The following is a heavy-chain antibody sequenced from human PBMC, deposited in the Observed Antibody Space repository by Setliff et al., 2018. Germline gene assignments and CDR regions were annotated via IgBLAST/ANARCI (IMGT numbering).Heavy chain of an antibody. V-gene: IGHV3-7*01. Sequence: PGGSLRLSCVASGFTFSSYWVDWVRQAPGKGLEWVANIKQDESEKYYVDSVKGRFTISRDNAKNSLYLQMNSLRAEDTAVYYCARSPDRWLGYFDLWGRGTQVTVSS. D-gene: IGHD5-12*01. CDR1: GFTFSSYW. J-gene: IGHJ2*01. CDR3: ARSPDRWLGYFDL. CDR2: IKQDESEK.